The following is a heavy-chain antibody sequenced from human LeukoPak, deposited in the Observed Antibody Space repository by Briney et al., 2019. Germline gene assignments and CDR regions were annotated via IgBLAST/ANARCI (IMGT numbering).Heavy chain of an antibody. V-gene: IGHV3-7*04. CDR3: ARALRPDNSGYNYSDY. CDR2: IKQDGSEK. CDR1: GFTFRSYW. Sequence: GGSLRLFCAASGFTFRSYWLSWVRQAPGKGLEWVANIKQDGSEKYFVDSVKGRFTISRDNAKNSLYLQMNSLRAEDTAVYYCARALRPDNSGYNYSDYWGQGTLVTVSS. D-gene: IGHD3-22*01. J-gene: IGHJ4*02.